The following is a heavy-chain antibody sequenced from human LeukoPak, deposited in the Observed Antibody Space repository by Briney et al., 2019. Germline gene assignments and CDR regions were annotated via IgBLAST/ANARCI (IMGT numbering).Heavy chain of an antibody. CDR2: INHSGST. V-gene: IGHV4-34*01. CDR3: ASTTYYYDSSGYYFDY. J-gene: IGHJ4*02. Sequence: SETLSLTCAVYGGSFSGYNWSWIRQPPGKGLEWIGEINHSGSTNYNPSLKSRVTISVDTSKNQFSLKLSSVTAADTAVYYCASTTYYYDSSGYYFDYWGQGTLVTVSS. CDR1: GGSFSGYN. D-gene: IGHD3-22*01.